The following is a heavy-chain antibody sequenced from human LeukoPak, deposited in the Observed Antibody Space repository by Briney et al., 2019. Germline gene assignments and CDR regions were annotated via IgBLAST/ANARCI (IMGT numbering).Heavy chain of an antibody. CDR3: ARHWAPRGREAAEEPAFDY. Sequence: PSETLSLTCAVYGGSFSGYYWSWIRQPPGKGLEWIGSIYYSGSTYYNPSLKSRVTISVDTSKNQFSLKLSSVTAADTAVYYCARHWAPRGREAAEEPAFDYWGQGTLVTVSS. D-gene: IGHD6-13*01. CDR1: GGSFSGYY. J-gene: IGHJ4*02. V-gene: IGHV4-34*01. CDR2: IYYSGST.